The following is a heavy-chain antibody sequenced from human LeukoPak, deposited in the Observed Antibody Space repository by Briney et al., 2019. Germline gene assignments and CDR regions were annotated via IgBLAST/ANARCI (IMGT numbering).Heavy chain of an antibody. CDR1: GFTFSSYS. CDR3: ARAPSEIGGYYPEYFRH. Sequence: GGSLRLSCAASGFTFSSYSMNWVRQAPGKGLEWVSSISSSSSYIYYADSVKGRFTISRDNAKNTVSLQMNSLRAEDTGVYYCARAPSEIGGYYPEYFRHWGQGTLVTVSS. J-gene: IGHJ1*01. V-gene: IGHV3-21*01. D-gene: IGHD3-22*01. CDR2: ISSSSSYI.